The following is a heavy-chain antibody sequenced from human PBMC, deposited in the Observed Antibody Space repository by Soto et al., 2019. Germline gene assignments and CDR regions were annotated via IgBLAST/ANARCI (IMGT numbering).Heavy chain of an antibody. V-gene: IGHV3-23*01. CDR3: AKRNYYDTNGYYYPYYFDD. CDR2: IGGSGGST. Sequence: GGSLRLSCAASGFTFSNYAMSWVRQAPGKGLEWVSGIGGSGGSTYYADSVKGRFTISRDNSKNTLYLQMNSLRAEDTAVYYCAKRNYYDTNGYYYPYYFDDWGQGILVTVSS. D-gene: IGHD3-22*01. CDR1: GFTFSNYA. J-gene: IGHJ4*02.